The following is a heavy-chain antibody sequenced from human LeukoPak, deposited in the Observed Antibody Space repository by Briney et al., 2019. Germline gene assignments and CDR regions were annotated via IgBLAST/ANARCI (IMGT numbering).Heavy chain of an antibody. CDR2: IYYSGNT. CDR1: GGSISNKY. V-gene: IGHV4-59*01. D-gene: IGHD6-6*01. CDR3: ARDWGVGGRPGYMDV. Sequence: PSETLSLTCTVSGGSISNKYWRWIRQPPGKGLEWIGYIYYSGNTNYNPSLKSRVTILVDTSKNQVSLKLSSVTAADTAVYFCARDWGVGGRPGYMDVWGKGTTVTVSS. J-gene: IGHJ6*03.